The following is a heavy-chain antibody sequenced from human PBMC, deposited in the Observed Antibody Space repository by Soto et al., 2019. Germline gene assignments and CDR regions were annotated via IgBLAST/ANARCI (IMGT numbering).Heavy chain of an antibody. J-gene: IGHJ6*02. CDR2: IFPGDSDT. CDR1: GYNFAGYW. Sequence: GESLKISFKTSGYNFAGYWIGWVRRMPGKGLEWLGIIFPGDSDTKYSPSFQGQVIISADKSIRTAYLQWSSLKASDTAIYYCARQSGMDVWGQGTTVTVSS. CDR3: ARQSGMDV. V-gene: IGHV5-51*01. D-gene: IGHD5-12*01.